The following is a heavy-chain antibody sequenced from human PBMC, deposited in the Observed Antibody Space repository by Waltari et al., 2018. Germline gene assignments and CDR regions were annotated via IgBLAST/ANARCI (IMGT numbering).Heavy chain of an antibody. Sequence: QVQLQESGPGLLKPSETLSPTCSVSGDSMRSYYWSWIRQSPEKGLEGIGYIYTTGSTKYNPSLESRVSIALDTSKNQFSLNLYSVIAADTAVYYCARRELDSYGGYYVDYWGQGVLVTVSS. CDR3: ARRELDSYGGYYVDY. CDR2: IYTTGST. D-gene: IGHD5-18*01. CDR1: GDSMRSYY. V-gene: IGHV4-4*08. J-gene: IGHJ4*02.